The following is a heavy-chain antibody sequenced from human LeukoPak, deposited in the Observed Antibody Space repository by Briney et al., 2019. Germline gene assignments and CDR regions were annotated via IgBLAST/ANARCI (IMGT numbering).Heavy chain of an antibody. J-gene: IGHJ6*02. Sequence: GGSLRLSCAASGFTFSSYAMHWVRQAPGKGLEWVAVISYDGSNKYYADSVKGRFTVSRDNSKNTLYLQMNSLRAEDTALYYCAREFGTYGLIEGYYYYYGMDVWGQGTPVTVSS. CDR1: GFTFSSYA. CDR2: ISYDGSNK. CDR3: AREFGTYGLIEGYYYYYGMDV. D-gene: IGHD3-10*01. V-gene: IGHV3-30-3*01.